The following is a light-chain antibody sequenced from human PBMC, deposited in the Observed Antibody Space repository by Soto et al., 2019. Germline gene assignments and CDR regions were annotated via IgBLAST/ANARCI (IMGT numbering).Light chain of an antibody. J-gene: IGKJ2*01. CDR2: AAS. V-gene: IGKV1-39*01. CDR1: HIVDTS. Sequence: DIQMTQSPSPLSASVGDRVTVTCRTSHIVDTSLNWYQQKPGKAPKLLIYAASSVQSGVPARLSGSGSATFFTLTIHNLQPDDFATYFCQQTHSIPPTFGPGTKVDIK. CDR3: QQTHSIPPT.